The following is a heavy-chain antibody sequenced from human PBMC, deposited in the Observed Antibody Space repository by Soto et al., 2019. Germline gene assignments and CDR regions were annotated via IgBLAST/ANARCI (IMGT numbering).Heavy chain of an antibody. CDR2: IKQDGSEK. CDR1: GFTFSSYW. J-gene: IGHJ6*02. V-gene: IGHV3-7*05. D-gene: IGHD3-3*01. Sequence: PGGSLRLSCAASGFTFSSYWMSWVRQAPGKGLEWVANIKQDGSEKYYVDSVKGRFTISRDNAKNSLYLQMNSLRAEDTAVYYCAREAGWSGYDFWSGYRSNYYYYGMDVWGQGTTVTVSS. CDR3: AREAGWSGYDFWSGYRSNYYYYGMDV.